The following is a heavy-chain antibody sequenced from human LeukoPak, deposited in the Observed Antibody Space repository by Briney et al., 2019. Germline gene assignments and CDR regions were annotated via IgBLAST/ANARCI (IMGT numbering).Heavy chain of an antibody. CDR2: ISAYNGNT. Sequence: ASVKVSCKASGYTFTAYYMHWARQAPGQGLEWMGWISAYNGNTNYAQKLQGRVTMTTDTSTSTAYMELRSLRSDDTAVYYCARGGSYYYDSSGYSSPDYWGQGTLVTVSS. V-gene: IGHV1-18*04. D-gene: IGHD3-22*01. CDR1: GYTFTAYY. J-gene: IGHJ4*02. CDR3: ARGGSYYYDSSGYSSPDY.